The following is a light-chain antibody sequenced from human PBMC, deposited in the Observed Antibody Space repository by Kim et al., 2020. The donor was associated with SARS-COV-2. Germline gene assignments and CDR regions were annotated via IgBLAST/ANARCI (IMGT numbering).Light chain of an antibody. V-gene: IGKV3-20*01. CDR3: QQYGSSPFT. CDR1: QSVSSSY. Sequence: SPGERATLSCRASQSVSSSYLAWYQQKPGQAPRLLIYGASSRATGIPDRFSSSGSGTDFTLTISRLEPEDFAVYYCQQYGSSPFTFGGGTKVDIK. CDR2: GAS. J-gene: IGKJ4*01.